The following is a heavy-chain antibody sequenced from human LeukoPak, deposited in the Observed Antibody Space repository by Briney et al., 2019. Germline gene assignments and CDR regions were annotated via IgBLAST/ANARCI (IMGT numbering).Heavy chain of an antibody. D-gene: IGHD1-26*01. CDR2: IYYSGST. CDR3: ARLQSGSLPY. CDR1: GGSISSSSYY. Sequence: SETLSLTCTVSGGSISSSSYYWGWIRQPPGKGLEWIGSIYYSGSTYYNPSLKSRVTISVDTSKNRFSLKLSSVTAADTAVYYCARLQSGSLPYWGQGTLVTVSS. V-gene: IGHV4-39*01. J-gene: IGHJ4*02.